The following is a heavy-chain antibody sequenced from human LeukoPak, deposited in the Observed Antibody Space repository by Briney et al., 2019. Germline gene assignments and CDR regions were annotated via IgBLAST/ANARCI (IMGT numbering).Heavy chain of an antibody. D-gene: IGHD6-19*01. CDR3: ARHQLAVAANWFDP. J-gene: IGHJ5*02. CDR2: INTNTGDP. Sequence: ASVKVSCKASGYTFTSYAMNWVRQAPGQGLEWKGWINTNTGDPTYAQGFTGRFVFSLDTSVSTAYLQISSLKAEDTAVYYCARHQLAVAANWFDPWGQGTLVTVSS. CDR1: GYTFTSYA. V-gene: IGHV7-4-1*02.